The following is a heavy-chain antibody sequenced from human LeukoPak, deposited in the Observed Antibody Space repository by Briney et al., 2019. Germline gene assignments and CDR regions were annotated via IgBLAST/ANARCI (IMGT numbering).Heavy chain of an antibody. CDR2: INWNGGST. CDR3: ARGTSYGHAFDI. Sequence: GGSLRLSCPASGFTFDDYGMRWVRQAPGEGLEWVSGINWNGGSTGHADSVKGRLTISRDNAKNSLYLQMNSLRAEDTALYYCARGTSYGHAFDIWGEGTMVIVSS. D-gene: IGHD5-18*01. CDR1: GFTFDDYG. V-gene: IGHV3-20*04. J-gene: IGHJ3*02.